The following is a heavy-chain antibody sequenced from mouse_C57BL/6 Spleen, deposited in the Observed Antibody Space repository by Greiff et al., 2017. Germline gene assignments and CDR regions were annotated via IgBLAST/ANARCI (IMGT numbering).Heavy chain of an antibody. CDR2: IDPSDSET. CDR1: GYTFTSYW. D-gene: IGHD1-1*01. J-gene: IGHJ2*01. V-gene: IGHV1-52*01. CDR3: ARNYGSLYYFDY. Sequence: QVQLKQPGAELVRPGSSVKLSCKASGYTFTSYWMHWVKQRPIQGLEWIGNIDPSDSETHYNQKFKDKATLTVDKSSSTAYMQLSSLTSEDSAVYYCARNYGSLYYFDYWGQGTTLTVSS.